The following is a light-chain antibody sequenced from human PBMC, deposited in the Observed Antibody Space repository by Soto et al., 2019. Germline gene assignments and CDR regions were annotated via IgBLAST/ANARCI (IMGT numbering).Light chain of an antibody. V-gene: IGLV1-47*01. CDR2: KDN. J-gene: IGLJ3*02. CDR3: SVWEDNVDGWV. CDR1: SSNIGSNF. Sequence: QSVLTQPPSASGTPGQRVTISCSGSSSNIGSNFVYWYQQLPGTAPKLLIYKDNQRPSGVPDRFSGSKSGTSVSLAIIGLRPEDESEYYCSVWEDNVDGWVFGGGTKLTVL.